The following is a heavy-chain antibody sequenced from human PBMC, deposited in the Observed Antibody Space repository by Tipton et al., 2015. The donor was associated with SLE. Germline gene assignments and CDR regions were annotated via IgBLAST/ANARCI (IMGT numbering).Heavy chain of an antibody. Sequence: TLSLTCTVSGGSFGGFYWSWIRQSPGKGLQWVGEVNESGRKNYNPSLKSRVTVSVDTSQKQISLNLRSVTAADTAVYYCAREPLEVREWFDLWGRGTLVTVSS. V-gene: IGHV4-34*01. D-gene: IGHD3-3*01. J-gene: IGHJ2*01. CDR3: AREPLEVREWFDL. CDR1: GGSFGGFY. CDR2: VNESGRK.